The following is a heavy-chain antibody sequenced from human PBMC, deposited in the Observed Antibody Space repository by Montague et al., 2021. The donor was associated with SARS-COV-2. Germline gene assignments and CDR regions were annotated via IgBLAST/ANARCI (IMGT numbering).Heavy chain of an antibody. D-gene: IGHD3-22*01. CDR1: GGSMSSSSYY. V-gene: IGHV4-39*01. CDR2: IYYSGST. J-gene: IGHJ3*02. CDR3: ASPTYYYDSSGSDAFDI. Sequence: SETLSLTCTVSGGSMSSSSYYWVWIRHPPGKGLEWIGSIYYSGSTYYNPSLKSRVTISVDASKNQFSLKLSSVTAADTAVYYCASPTYYYDSSGSDAFDIWGQGTMVTVSS.